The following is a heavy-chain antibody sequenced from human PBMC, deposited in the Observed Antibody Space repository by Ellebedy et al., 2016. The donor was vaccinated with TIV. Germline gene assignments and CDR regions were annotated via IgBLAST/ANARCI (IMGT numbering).Heavy chain of an antibody. V-gene: IGHV4-59*01. CDR1: GGSISSYY. CDR3: ARDMLSGMATIPMGPPEI. D-gene: IGHD5-24*01. Sequence: SETLSLXXTVSGGSISSYYWSWIRQPPGKGLEWIGYIYYSGSTNYNPSLKSRVTISVDTSKNQFSLKLSSVTAADTAVYYCARDMLSGMATIPMGPPEIWGQGTLVTVSS. J-gene: IGHJ4*02. CDR2: IYYSGST.